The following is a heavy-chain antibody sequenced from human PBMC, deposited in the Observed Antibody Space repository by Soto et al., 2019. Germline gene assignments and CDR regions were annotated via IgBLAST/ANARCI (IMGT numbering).Heavy chain of an antibody. J-gene: IGHJ6*03. D-gene: IGHD4-4*01. CDR2: IKQDGSEK. CDR3: SRIHLYSNYYYYYYYMDV. CDR1: GFTFSSYW. V-gene: IGHV3-7*01. Sequence: GGSLRLSCAASGFTFSSYWMSWVRQAPGKGLEWVANIKQDGSEKYYVDSVKGRFTIFRDNAKNSLYLQMNSLRAEDTAVYYCSRIHLYSNYYYYYYYMDVWGKGTTVTVSS.